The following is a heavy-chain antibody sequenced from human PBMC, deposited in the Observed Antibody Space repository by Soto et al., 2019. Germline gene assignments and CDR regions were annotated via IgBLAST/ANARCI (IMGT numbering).Heavy chain of an antibody. Sequence: QVQLVQSGAEVQKPGSSVKVSCKSSGGTFSSYAISWVRQAPGQGLEWLGGIIPIFGTGNYAQTFQGRVTITPDESPSTAYIELSSLRSEDPAVYYCAPNYCGGDGPHDAFDIWGPGTIVTVSS. CDR1: GGTFSSYA. CDR3: APNYCGGDGPHDAFDI. J-gene: IGHJ3*02. D-gene: IGHD2-21*02. V-gene: IGHV1-69*01. CDR2: IIPIFGTG.